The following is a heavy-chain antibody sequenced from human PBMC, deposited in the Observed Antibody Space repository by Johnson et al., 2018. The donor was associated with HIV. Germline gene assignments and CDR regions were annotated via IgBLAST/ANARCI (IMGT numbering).Heavy chain of an antibody. CDR3: ARDLDRSAFDI. CDR1: GFSFSDYY. J-gene: IGHJ3*02. CDR2: INWNGGST. D-gene: IGHD2-2*03. V-gene: IGHV3-11*04. Sequence: QVLLVESGGGLVKPGGSLRLSCAASGFSFSDYYMSWIRQAPGKGLEWVCSINWNGGSTDYADSVKGRFTVSRDNAKNSLYLQMNSLRAEDTAVYYCARDLDRSAFDIWGQGTMVTVSS.